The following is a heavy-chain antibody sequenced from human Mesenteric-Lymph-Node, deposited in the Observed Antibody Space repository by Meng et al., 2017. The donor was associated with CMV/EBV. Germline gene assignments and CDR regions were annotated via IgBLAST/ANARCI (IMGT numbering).Heavy chain of an antibody. CDR1: GGSVSSGSYY. CDR3: ARGGYYYYGMDV. CDR2: IYYSGST. Sequence: ESLKISCTVSGGSVSSGSYYWSWIRQPPGKGLEWIGYIYYSGSTNYNPSLKSRVTISVDTSKKQFSLKLSSVTAADTAVYYCARGGYYYYGMDVWGQGTTVTVSS. D-gene: IGHD3-10*01. J-gene: IGHJ6*02. V-gene: IGHV4-61*01.